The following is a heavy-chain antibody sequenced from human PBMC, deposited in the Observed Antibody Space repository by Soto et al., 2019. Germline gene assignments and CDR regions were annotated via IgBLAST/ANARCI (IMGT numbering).Heavy chain of an antibody. D-gene: IGHD3-3*01. CDR3: AKATEPLGVVITFDY. J-gene: IGHJ4*02. V-gene: IGHV3-23*01. CDR2: NSGSGGST. CDR1: GFTFSSYA. Sequence: GGSLRLSCAASGFTFSSYAMSWVRQAPGKGLEWVSGNSGSGGSTYYADSVKGRFTISRDNSKNTLYLQMNSLRAEDTAVYYCAKATEPLGVVITFDYWGQGTLVTVSS.